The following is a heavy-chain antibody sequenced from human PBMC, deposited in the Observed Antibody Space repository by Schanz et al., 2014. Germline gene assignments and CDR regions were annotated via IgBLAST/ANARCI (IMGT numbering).Heavy chain of an antibody. CDR2: IVPIAGIT. V-gene: IGHV1-69*08. J-gene: IGHJ5*02. Sequence: QVQLVQSGAEVKKPGSSVKVSCKASGGTFSSDTFSWVRQAPGQGLEWMGRIVPIAGITNYAQRFQGRVTITADKSTDTVYMELSSLRSEDTAVYYCAREVGLYDRGWFDPWGQGTLVTVSS. D-gene: IGHD3-22*01. CDR1: GGTFSSDT. CDR3: AREVGLYDRGWFDP.